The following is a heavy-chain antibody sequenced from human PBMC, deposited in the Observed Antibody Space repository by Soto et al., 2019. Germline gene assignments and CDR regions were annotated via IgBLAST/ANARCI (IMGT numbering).Heavy chain of an antibody. Sequence: WETVYLTGTVSGGSISSYYCSWIRQTAGKGLEWIGYIYYSGSTNYNPSLKSRVTISVDTSKNQFSLKLSSVTAADTAVYYWARDSPYSSGWYKFDYWGQATLLTVSS. CDR3: ARDSPYSSGWYKFDY. J-gene: IGHJ4*02. D-gene: IGHD6-19*01. CDR1: GGSISSYY. CDR2: IYYSGST. V-gene: IGHV4-59*01.